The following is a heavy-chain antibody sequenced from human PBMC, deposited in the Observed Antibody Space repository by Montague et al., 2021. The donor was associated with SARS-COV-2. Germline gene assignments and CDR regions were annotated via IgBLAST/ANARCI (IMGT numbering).Heavy chain of an antibody. CDR2: ISSSSSYI. CDR1: GFTFSSYS. D-gene: IGHD6-13*01. V-gene: IGHV3-21*01. J-gene: IGHJ4*02. CDR3: AGDDFRIAAAVFDY. Sequence: ETLSLTCTASGFTFSSYSMNWVRQAPGKGLEWVSSISSSSSYIYYADSVKGRFTISRDNAKNSLYLQMNSLRAEDTAVYYCAGDDFRIAAAVFDYWGQGTLVTVSS.